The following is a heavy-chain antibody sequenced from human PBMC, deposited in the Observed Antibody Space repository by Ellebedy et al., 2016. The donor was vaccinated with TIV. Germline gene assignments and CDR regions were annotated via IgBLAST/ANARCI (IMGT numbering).Heavy chain of an antibody. CDR3: ARGWSYYVEAFDI. CDR1: GGSISSGGYY. CDR2: IYYSGST. Sequence: LRLXXTVSGGSISSGGYYWSWVRQHPGKGLEWIGYIYYSGSTYYNPSLKSRVTISIDTSENQFSLKLSSVTAADTAVYFCARGWSYYVEAFDIWGQGTMVTVSS. J-gene: IGHJ3*02. D-gene: IGHD1-26*01. V-gene: IGHV4-31*03.